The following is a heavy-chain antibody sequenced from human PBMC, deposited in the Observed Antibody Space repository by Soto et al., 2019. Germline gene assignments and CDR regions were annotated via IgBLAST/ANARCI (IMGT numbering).Heavy chain of an antibody. J-gene: IGHJ5*02. V-gene: IGHV4-59*08. CDR3: ARLGILTGYPRWFDP. CDR2: IYYSGST. Sequence: SETLSLTCTVSGDSITAYYWSWIRQPPGKGLEWIGNIYYSGSTDSNPSLKSRITISVDTSKNQFSLKLTSVTAADTAVYYCARLGILTGYPRWFDPWGQGTLVTVSS. D-gene: IGHD3-9*01. CDR1: GDSITAYY.